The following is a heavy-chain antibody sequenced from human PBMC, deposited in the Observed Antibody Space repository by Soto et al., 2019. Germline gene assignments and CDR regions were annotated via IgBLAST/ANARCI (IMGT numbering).Heavy chain of an antibody. CDR2: IYYSGST. CDR1: GGSISSGGYY. V-gene: IGHV4-31*03. J-gene: IGHJ5*02. CDR3: ARGRVVGVVAATRDWFDP. D-gene: IGHD2-15*01. Sequence: QVQLQESGPGLVKPSQTLSLTCTVSGGSISSGGYYWSWIRQHPGKGLEWIGYIYYSGSTYYNPSLRSRVTISVDPSKTPFPLKLSSVPAAAPAVYYCARGRVVGVVAATRDWFDPWGQGTLVTVSS.